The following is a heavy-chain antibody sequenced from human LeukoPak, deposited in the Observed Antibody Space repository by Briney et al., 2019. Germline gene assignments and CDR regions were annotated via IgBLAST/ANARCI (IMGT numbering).Heavy chain of an antibody. CDR1: GYTLTELS. J-gene: IGHJ4*02. CDR3: ATIPTPGSYLDY. D-gene: IGHD3-10*01. CDR2: FDPEDGET. V-gene: IGHV1-24*01. Sequence: ASVKVSCKVSGYTLTELSMHWVRQAPGKGLEWMGGFDPEDGETIYAQKFQGRVTMTEDTSTATAYMELSSLRSEDTAVYYCATIPTPGSYLDYWGQGTLVTVSS.